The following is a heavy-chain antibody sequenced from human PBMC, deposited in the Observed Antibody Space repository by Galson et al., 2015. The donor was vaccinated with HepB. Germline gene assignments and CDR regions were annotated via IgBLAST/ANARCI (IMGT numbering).Heavy chain of an antibody. CDR1: GYTFTGYY. CDR2: INPNSGGT. Sequence: SVKVSCKASGYTFTGYYMHWVRQAPGQGLEWMGWINPNSGGTNYAQKFQGRVTMTRDTSISTAYMELSRLRSDDTAVYYCARARFVVGATFPGPFDYWGQGTLVTVSS. V-gene: IGHV1-2*02. CDR3: ARARFVVGATFPGPFDY. D-gene: IGHD1-26*01. J-gene: IGHJ4*02.